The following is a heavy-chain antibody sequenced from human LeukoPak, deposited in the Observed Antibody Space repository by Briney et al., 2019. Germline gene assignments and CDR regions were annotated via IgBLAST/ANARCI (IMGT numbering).Heavy chain of an antibody. J-gene: IGHJ4*02. Sequence: GGSLRPSCAASGFTFSSYSMNWVRQAPGKGLEWVSSISSSSSYIYYADSVKGRFTISRDNAKNSLYLQMNSLRAEDTAVYYCAKDGPRDIVATIVGGLKMWGVDYWGQGTLVTVSS. V-gene: IGHV3-21*01. CDR1: GFTFSSYS. CDR2: ISSSSSYI. CDR3: AKDGPRDIVATIVGGLKMWGVDY. D-gene: IGHD5-12*01.